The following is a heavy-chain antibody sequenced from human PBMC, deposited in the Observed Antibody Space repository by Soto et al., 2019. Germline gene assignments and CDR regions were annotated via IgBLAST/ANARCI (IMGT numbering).Heavy chain of an antibody. V-gene: IGHV1-2*04. D-gene: IGHD3-3*01. CDR1: GYTFTGYY. J-gene: IGHJ6*03. CDR3: ARDGKKARFGVVTEYYYYMDV. CDR2: INPNSGGT. Sequence: ASVKVSCKASGYTFTGYYMHWVRQAPGQGLEWMGWINPNSGGTNYAQKFQGWVTMTRDTSISTAYMELSRLRPDDTAVYYCARDGKKARFGVVTEYYYYMDVWGKGTTVTVSS.